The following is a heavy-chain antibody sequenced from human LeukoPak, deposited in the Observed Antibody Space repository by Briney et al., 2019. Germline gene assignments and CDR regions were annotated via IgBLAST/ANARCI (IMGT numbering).Heavy chain of an antibody. D-gene: IGHD6-13*01. CDR2: FGSSGNT. J-gene: IGHJ4*02. Sequence: PGGSLRLSCAASGFTFKTYAMSWVRQAPGKGLEWVSTFGSSGNTYYADSVKGRFTISRDNSKNTLYLQMNSLRAEDTAVYYCTRLPQQQGYWGQGTLVTVSS. CDR3: TRLPQQQGY. CDR1: GFTFKTYA. V-gene: IGHV3-23*01.